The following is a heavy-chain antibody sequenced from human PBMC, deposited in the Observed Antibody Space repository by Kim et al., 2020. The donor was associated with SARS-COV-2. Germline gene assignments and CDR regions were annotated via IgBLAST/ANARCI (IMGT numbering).Heavy chain of an antibody. J-gene: IGHJ4*02. CDR3: AKGVTNSGFDY. V-gene: IGHV3-23*01. D-gene: IGHD4-17*01. CDR2: ISWDGTRT. CDR1: GFTFSTSP. Sequence: GGSLRLSCVASGFTFSTSPMGWVRQAPGEGLEWVSRISWDGTRTYYEDSVKGRVTMSSDKSKNTVYLHMNSLRVEDTAVYYCAKGVTNSGFDYWGQGAQV.